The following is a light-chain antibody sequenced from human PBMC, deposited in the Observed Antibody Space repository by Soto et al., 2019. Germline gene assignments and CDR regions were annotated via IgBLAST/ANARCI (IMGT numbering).Light chain of an antibody. J-gene: IGKJ1*01. Sequence: EIVLTQSPGTLSLSPGEKAALSCRASESVTTTYLAWYQQKDGQAPRLLIYGTSSRATGIPDRFSGSGSGTDFTLTISRLEPEDFGVYYCQHYGGSSWPFGHGTKVEVK. CDR2: GTS. CDR3: QHYGGSSWP. V-gene: IGKV3-20*01. CDR1: ESVTTTY.